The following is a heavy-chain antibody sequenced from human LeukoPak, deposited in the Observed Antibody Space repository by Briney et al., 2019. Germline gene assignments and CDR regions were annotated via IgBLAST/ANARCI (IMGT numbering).Heavy chain of an antibody. CDR2: IKEDESEI. J-gene: IGHJ4*02. D-gene: IGHD5-18*01. CDR3: ARILTYSYGLDY. CDR1: GFSFSSSW. V-gene: IGHV3-7*01. Sequence: PGGSLRLSCAASGFSFSSSWMTWVRQAPGKGLEWVANIKEDESEIYYGDSVKGRFTASRDNAKNSLYLQMNSLRAEDTAVYYCARILTYSYGLDYWGQGILVTVSS.